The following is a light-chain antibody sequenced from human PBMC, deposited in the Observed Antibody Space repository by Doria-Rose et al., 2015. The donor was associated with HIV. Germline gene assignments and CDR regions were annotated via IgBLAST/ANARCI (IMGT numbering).Light chain of an antibody. CDR1: QSLLYTSKNY. Sequence: IRMTQSPESLGMSLGERATLNCKSNQSLLYTSKNYLAWYQQKPGQPPKLLIYWASTRQSGVPARFSGSGSGTDFTLTISSPEAEDVAVYYCQQYYDTPSFGPGTTVDIK. V-gene: IGKV4-1*01. J-gene: IGKJ3*01. CDR2: WAS. CDR3: QQYYDTPS.